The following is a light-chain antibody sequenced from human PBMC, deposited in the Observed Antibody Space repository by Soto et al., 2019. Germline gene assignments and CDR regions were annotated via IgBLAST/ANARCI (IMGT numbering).Light chain of an antibody. CDR1: QSISSD. CDR3: LQYNSYPFT. V-gene: IGKV1-5*03. J-gene: IGKJ4*01. Sequence: DIQMTQSPSTLSASVGDRVTITCRASQSISSDLAWYQQKPGKAPKLLMYKASSLESGVPSRFSGSASGAEFTLTISSLQPDDFATYYCLQYNSYPFTFGGGTKVDI. CDR2: KAS.